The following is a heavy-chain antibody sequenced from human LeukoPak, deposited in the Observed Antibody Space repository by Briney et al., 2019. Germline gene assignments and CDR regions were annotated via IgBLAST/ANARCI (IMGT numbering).Heavy chain of an antibody. Sequence: SETLSLTCTVSGGSISSSSYYWGSIRQPPGKGLEWLGRSYYSGSTHYNPSLKGRVTISVDTSKNQFSLKLSSVTAADTAVYYCARWVDLWGRGTLVTVSS. V-gene: IGHV4-39*01. CDR3: ARWVDL. CDR2: SYYSGST. J-gene: IGHJ2*01. CDR1: GGSISSSSYY.